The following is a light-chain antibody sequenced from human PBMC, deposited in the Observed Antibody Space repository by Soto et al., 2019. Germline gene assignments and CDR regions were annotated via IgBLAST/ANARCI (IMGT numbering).Light chain of an antibody. Sequence: QSALTQPASVSGSPGQSITISCTGSSSDVGGYKYVSWYQQHPGKAPKLMIYEVSNRPSGVSNRFSGSKSGNTASLTVSGLQAEDEADYYCISYTGTSALVFGRGTKLTVL. J-gene: IGLJ1*01. CDR2: EVS. CDR3: ISYTGTSALV. V-gene: IGLV2-14*01. CDR1: SSDVGGYKY.